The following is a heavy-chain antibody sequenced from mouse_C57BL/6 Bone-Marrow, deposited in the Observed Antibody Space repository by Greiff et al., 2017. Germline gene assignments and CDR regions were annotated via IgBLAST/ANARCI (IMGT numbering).Heavy chain of an antibody. J-gene: IGHJ3*01. V-gene: IGHV3-6*01. CDR2: ISYDGSN. CDR1: GYSITSGYY. CDR3: AREVFSWFAY. Sequence: EVKLMESGPGLVKPSQSLSLTCSVTGYSITSGYYWNWIRQFPGNKLAWRGYISYDGSNNYNPSLKIRISITRDTSKNQFFRKLNSVTTEDTATYYCAREVFSWFAYWGQGTLVTVSA.